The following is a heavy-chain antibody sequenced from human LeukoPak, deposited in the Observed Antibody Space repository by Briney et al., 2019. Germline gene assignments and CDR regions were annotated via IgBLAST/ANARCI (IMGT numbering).Heavy chain of an antibody. V-gene: IGHV4-34*01. CDR1: DESFSGYY. D-gene: IGHD3-3*01. CDR3: ARGGIFGVVKKIKNYFDY. J-gene: IGHJ4*02. CDR2: INHSGST. Sequence: SETLSLTCTVYDESFSGYYWSWIRQPPGKGLEWIGEINHSGSTNYNPSLKSRVTISVDTSKNQLSLKLSSVTAADTAVYYCARGGIFGVVKKIKNYFDYWGQGTLVTVSS.